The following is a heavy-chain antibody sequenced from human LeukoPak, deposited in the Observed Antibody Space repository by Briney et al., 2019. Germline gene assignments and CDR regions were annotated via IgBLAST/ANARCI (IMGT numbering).Heavy chain of an antibody. Sequence: SQTLSLTCAVSGASISSGGYSWTWIRQPPGTGLEWIGNIYYSGSTDYNPSLKSRVTMSVNRSKNQFSLNLSSVTAADTAVYYCARAKEITMVRGLLLTFYFNYWGQGTLVTVSS. J-gene: IGHJ4*02. CDR1: GASISSGGYS. CDR2: IYYSGST. CDR3: ARAKEITMVRGLLLTFYFNY. D-gene: IGHD3-10*01. V-gene: IGHV4-30-2*01.